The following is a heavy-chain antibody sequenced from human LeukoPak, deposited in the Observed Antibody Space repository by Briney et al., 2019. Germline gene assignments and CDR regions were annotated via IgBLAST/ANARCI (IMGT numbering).Heavy chain of an antibody. J-gene: IGHJ4*02. CDR2: INPNSGGT. Sequence: VASVKVSCKAPGYTFTGYYMHWVRQAPGQGLEWMGWINPNSGGTNYAQKFQGRVTMTRDTSISTAYMELSRLRSDDTAVYYCARSNSGSYQIPDYWGQGTLVTVSS. CDR1: GYTFTGYY. CDR3: ARSNSGSYQIPDY. D-gene: IGHD1-26*01. V-gene: IGHV1-2*02.